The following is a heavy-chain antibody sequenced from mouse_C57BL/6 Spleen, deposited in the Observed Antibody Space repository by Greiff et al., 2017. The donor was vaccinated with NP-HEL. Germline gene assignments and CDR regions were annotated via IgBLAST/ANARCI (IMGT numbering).Heavy chain of an antibody. CDR1: GYASSSYW. J-gene: IGHJ3*01. CDR2: IYPGDGDT. D-gene: IGHD1-1*01. Sequence: QVQLQQSGAELVKPGASVKISCKASGYASSSYWMNWVKQRPGKGLEWIGQIYPGDGDTNYNGKFKGKATLTADKSSSTAYMQLSSLTSEDSAVYFCARGYYYGSSYLAWFAYWGQGTLVTVSA. V-gene: IGHV1-80*01. CDR3: ARGYYYGSSYLAWFAY.